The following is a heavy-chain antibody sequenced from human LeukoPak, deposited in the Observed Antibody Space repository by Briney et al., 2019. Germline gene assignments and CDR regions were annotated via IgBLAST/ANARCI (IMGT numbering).Heavy chain of an antibody. V-gene: IGHV4-30-2*01. CDR3: ARDVTGKFAFDI. D-gene: IGHD7-27*01. J-gene: IGHJ3*02. CDR2: IYYSGST. CDR1: GGSINSGDNY. Sequence: PSETLSLTCTVSGGSINSGDNYWSWIRQPPGKGLEWIGYIYYSGSTYYSPSLKSRVTISVDRSKNQFSLKLSSVTAADTAVYYCARDVTGKFAFDIWGQGTMVTVSS.